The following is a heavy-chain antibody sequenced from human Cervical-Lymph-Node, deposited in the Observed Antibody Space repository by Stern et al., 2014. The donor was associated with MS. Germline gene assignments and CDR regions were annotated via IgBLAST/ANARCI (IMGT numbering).Heavy chain of an antibody. CDR1: GGSVSSGSSY. D-gene: IGHD5-18*01. Sequence: VQLVESGPGLVKPSQTLSLTCTLSGGSVSSGSSYWSWIRQPAGKGLEWIGRIHPRGDAFYTPSLKSRVTISRDTSKNQISLKLNSVTAADTAVYYCASGYRFFESWGQGTLVTVSS. V-gene: IGHV4-61*02. CDR3: ASGYRFFES. J-gene: IGHJ4*02. CDR2: IHPRGDA.